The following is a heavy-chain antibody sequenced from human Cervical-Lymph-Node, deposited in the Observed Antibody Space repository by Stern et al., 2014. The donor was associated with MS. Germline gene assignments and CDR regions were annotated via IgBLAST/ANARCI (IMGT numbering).Heavy chain of an antibody. CDR3: AHNGGLTSFDY. Sequence: QVTLKESGPTLVKPTQTLTLTCTFSGFSLSSSGVGVGWIRQPPGEALEWLALLYWDDDKRYSPSLKSRLRIGKDTSKNQVVLTMTNMDPVDTATYYCAHNGGLTSFDYWGQGTLVTVSS. CDR1: GFSLSSSGVG. J-gene: IGHJ4*02. CDR2: LYWDDDK. V-gene: IGHV2-5*02. D-gene: IGHD3-16*01.